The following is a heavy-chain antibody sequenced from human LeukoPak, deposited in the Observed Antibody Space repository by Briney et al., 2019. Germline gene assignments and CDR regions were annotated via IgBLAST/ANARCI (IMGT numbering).Heavy chain of an antibody. CDR2: IYSGGST. Sequence: GGSLTLSCAASGFTVSSNYMSWVRQAPGKGLEGVSVIYSGGSTYYADSVKGRFTISRDNSKNTLYLQMNSLRAEDRAVYYCARGYSSGSAFDIWGQGTMVTVS. J-gene: IGHJ3*02. CDR3: ARGYSSGSAFDI. CDR1: GFTVSSNY. V-gene: IGHV3-66*01. D-gene: IGHD6-19*01.